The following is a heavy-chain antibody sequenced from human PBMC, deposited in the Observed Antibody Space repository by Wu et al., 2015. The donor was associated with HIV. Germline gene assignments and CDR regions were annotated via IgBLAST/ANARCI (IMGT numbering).Heavy chain of an antibody. Sequence: QLVQSGAEVKKPGASVKVSCKASGYTFTSYGISWVRQAPGQGLEWMGWISAYNGNTNYAQKLQGRVTMTTDTSTSTAYMELRSLRSDDTAVYYCARDRNLAAAGTGRYYYGMDVWGQGTTVTVSS. CDR2: ISAYNGNT. D-gene: IGHD6-13*01. V-gene: IGHV1-18*01. J-gene: IGHJ6*02. CDR3: ARDRNLAAAGTGRYYYGMDV. CDR1: GYTFTSYG.